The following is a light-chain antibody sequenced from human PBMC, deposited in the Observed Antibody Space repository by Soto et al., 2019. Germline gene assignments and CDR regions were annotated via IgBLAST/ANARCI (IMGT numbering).Light chain of an antibody. V-gene: IGKV4-1*01. CDR1: QSVLYSSNNRNY. J-gene: IGKJ1*01. CDR2: KAS. CDR3: QQHNSSPST. Sequence: IVMTHSPDSLAVSLGERVTINCKSMQSVLYSSNNRNYLAWYQQKPGKAPNLLIYKASSLESGVPSRVRGSGSGTEFTLTISSLQPDDFATYYCQQHNSSPSTFGQGTKVDIK.